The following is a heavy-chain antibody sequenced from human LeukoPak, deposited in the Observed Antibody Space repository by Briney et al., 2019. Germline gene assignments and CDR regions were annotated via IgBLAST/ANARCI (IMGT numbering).Heavy chain of an antibody. Sequence: PGGSLRLSCAASGFTFSSYAMSWVRQAPGKGLEWVSAISGSGGSTYYADSVKGRFTISRDNSKNTLYLQMNSLRAEDTAVYYCAKGGRAAAGQGYYFDYWGQGTLVTVSS. D-gene: IGHD6-13*01. V-gene: IGHV3-23*01. CDR1: GFTFSSYA. J-gene: IGHJ4*02. CDR3: AKGGRAAAGQGYYFDY. CDR2: ISGSGGST.